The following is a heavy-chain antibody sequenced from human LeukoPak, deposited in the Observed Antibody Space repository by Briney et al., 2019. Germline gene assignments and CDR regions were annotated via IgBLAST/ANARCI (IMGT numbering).Heavy chain of an antibody. J-gene: IGHJ4*02. CDR2: INQDGSEK. CDR1: GFTFSTYW. Sequence: GGSLRLSCAASGFTFSTYWMSWVRQAPGKGLEWVASINQDGSEKYYVDSVKGRFTISRDNAKNSLYLQMNSLRVEDTAVYYCARDEGYCSSTSCYSRWDFDYWGQGTLVTVSS. D-gene: IGHD2-2*01. CDR3: ARDEGYCSSTSCYSRWDFDY. V-gene: IGHV3-7*01.